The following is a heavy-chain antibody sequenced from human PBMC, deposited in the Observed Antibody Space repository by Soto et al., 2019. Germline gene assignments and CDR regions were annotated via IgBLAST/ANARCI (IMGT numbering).Heavy chain of an antibody. V-gene: IGHV3-7*01. J-gene: IGHJ3*02. CDR2: IKQDGSEK. Sequence: GGSLRLSCAASGFTFSSYWMSWVRQAPGKGLEWVANIKQDGSEKYYVDSVKGRFTISRDNAKNSLYLQMNSLRAEDTAVYYCARKDDFWSGSDAFDIWGQGTMVTVSS. D-gene: IGHD3-3*01. CDR3: ARKDDFWSGSDAFDI. CDR1: GFTFSSYW.